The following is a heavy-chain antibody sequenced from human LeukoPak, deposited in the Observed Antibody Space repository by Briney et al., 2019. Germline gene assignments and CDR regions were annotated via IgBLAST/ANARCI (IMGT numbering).Heavy chain of an antibody. CDR1: GYTFTSYG. CDR3: ARYVTTVTTSWFDP. V-gene: IGHV1-18*01. D-gene: IGHD4-17*01. J-gene: IGHJ5*02. CDR2: ISAYNGNT. Sequence: ASVKVSCKASGYTFTSYGISWVRQAPGQGLEWMGWISAYNGNTNYAQKLQGRVTMTTDTSTSTAYMELRGLRSDDTAVYYCARYVTTVTTSWFDPWGQGTLVTVSS.